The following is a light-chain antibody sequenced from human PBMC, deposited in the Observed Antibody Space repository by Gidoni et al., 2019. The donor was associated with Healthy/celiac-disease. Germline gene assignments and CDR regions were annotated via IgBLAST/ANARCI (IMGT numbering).Light chain of an antibody. CDR1: QSVSSSY. CDR2: GAS. CDR3: QQYFT. V-gene: IGKV3-20*01. Sequence: IVLTQSPGTRSLSPGASATLSCRASQSVSSSYLAWYQQKPGQAPRLLIYGASSRATGIPGRFSGSGSGTDFTLTISRLEPEDFAVYYCQQYFTFGQGTKVEIK. J-gene: IGKJ1*01.